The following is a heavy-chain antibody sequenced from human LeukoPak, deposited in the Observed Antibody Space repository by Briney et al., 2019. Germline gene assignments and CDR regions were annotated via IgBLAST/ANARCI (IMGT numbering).Heavy chain of an antibody. J-gene: IGHJ4*02. CDR1: GFHFSRYA. CDR2: LTGNGGDT. CDR3: AKRMGFATSWVDY. D-gene: IGHD2-2*01. V-gene: IGHV3-23*01. Sequence: GGSLRLSCAASGFHFSRYAMSCVRPAPGKGLVWVSALTGNGGDTSYADSVKGRFTISRDNSKNTLYQQMNSLRAEDTAIYDCAKRMGFATSWVDYWGQGTLVTVSS.